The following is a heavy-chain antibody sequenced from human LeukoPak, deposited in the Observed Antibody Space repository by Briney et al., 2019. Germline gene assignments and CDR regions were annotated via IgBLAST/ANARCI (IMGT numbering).Heavy chain of an antibody. Sequence: GGSLRLSCAASGFTFSTYEMNWVRQAPGKGLEWVSYISSRGRTIYYADSVKGRFTISRDNAKNSLFLQMNSLRAEDTAVYYCTREQDREASATVVGDYWGQGTLVTVSS. J-gene: IGHJ4*02. CDR1: GFTFSTYE. CDR2: ISSRGRTI. CDR3: TREQDREASATVVGDY. D-gene: IGHD4-23*01. V-gene: IGHV3-48*03.